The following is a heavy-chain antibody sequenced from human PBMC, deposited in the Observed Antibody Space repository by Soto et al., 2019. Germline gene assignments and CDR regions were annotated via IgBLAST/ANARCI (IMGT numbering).Heavy chain of an antibody. CDR2: INRDGTFT. CDR1: GFTFSDYA. J-gene: IGHJ6*02. D-gene: IGHD3-10*01. CDR3: VKDHPSLEG. V-gene: IGHV3-64D*06. Sequence: PGGSLRLSCSASGFTFSDYAMHWVRQSPGKGLEHFSLINRDGTFTFYADSVKGRFTIARDNSKNTLYLQMNSLGGDDTAVYYCVKDHPSLEGWGQGTTVTV.